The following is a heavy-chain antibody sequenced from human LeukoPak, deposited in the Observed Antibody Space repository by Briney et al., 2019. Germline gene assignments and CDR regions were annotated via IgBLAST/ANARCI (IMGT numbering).Heavy chain of an antibody. J-gene: IGHJ4*02. CDR3: AKDFGYYDFWSGPLDY. D-gene: IGHD3-3*01. V-gene: IGHV3-30*18. Sequence: PGRSLRLSCAASGFTFSSYGMHWVRQAPGKGLEWVAVISYDGSNKYYADSVQGRFTISRDNSKNTLYLQMNSLRAEDTAVYYCAKDFGYYDFWSGPLDYWGQGTLVTVSS. CDR1: GFTFSSYG. CDR2: ISYDGSNK.